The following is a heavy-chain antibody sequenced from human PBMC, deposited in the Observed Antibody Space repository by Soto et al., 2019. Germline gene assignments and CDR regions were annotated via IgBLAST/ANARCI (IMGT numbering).Heavy chain of an antibody. J-gene: IGHJ3*02. CDR1: GFTFSSYG. D-gene: IGHD2-8*01. CDR3: ARGMGPRAFDI. CDR2: IWYDGSNK. Sequence: HPGGSLRLSCAASGFTFSSYGMHWVRQAPGKGLEWVAVIWYDGSNKYYADSVKGRFTISRDNSKNTLYLQMNSLRAEDTAVYYCARGMGPRAFDIWGQGTMVTVSS. V-gene: IGHV3-33*01.